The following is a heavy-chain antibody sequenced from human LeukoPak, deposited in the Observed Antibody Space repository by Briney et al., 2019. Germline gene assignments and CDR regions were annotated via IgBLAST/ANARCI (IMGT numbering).Heavy chain of an antibody. V-gene: IGHV3-23*01. D-gene: IGHD3-10*01. CDR1: GFTFSSYA. Sequence: GGSLRLSCAASGFTFSSYAMSWVRQAPGKGLEWVSAISGSGGSTYYADSVKGRFTISRDNSKNTLYLQMNSLRAEDTAVYYCAKPHYYGSGSYSYYYGMDVWGEGTTVTVSS. CDR3: AKPHYYGSGSYSYYYGMDV. CDR2: ISGSGGST. J-gene: IGHJ6*04.